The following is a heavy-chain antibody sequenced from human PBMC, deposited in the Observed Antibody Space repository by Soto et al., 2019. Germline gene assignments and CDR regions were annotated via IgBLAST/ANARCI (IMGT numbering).Heavy chain of an antibody. D-gene: IGHD3-22*01. CDR2: IRSDGSNA. Sequence: EVHLVESGGGLFQPGGSLRLSCAASGFTFSSYWMHWVRQAPGKGLVWVSRIRSDGSNAEYADSVKGRFTISRDNAENTLDLQMNSLRVEDTAVYYCARGDGDYHDGNGYLGRHWGQGTLVTVSS. CDR3: ARGDGDYHDGNGYLGRH. V-gene: IGHV3-74*01. CDR1: GFTFSSYW. J-gene: IGHJ4*02.